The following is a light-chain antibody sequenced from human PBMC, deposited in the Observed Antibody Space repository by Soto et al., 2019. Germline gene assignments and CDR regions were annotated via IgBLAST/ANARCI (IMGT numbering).Light chain of an antibody. V-gene: IGKV3-20*01. CDR2: GTT. CDR1: QSVTRSY. J-gene: IGKJ3*01. CDR3: QQYGSSLFT. Sequence: VLTQSPCTLSWSPGERATLSWGASQSVTRSYLAWYQQKTGQAPRLLIYGTTSRATGTPDRFSGSGSGTDFTLTINRLEPEDFAVYYCQQYGSSLFTFGPGTKVD.